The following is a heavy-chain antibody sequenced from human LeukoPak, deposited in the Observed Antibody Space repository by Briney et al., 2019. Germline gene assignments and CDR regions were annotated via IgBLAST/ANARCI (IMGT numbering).Heavy chain of an antibody. CDR1: GGSISSYY. CDR2: IYYSGST. Sequence: SETLSLTCTVSGGSISSYYWSWIRQPPGKGLGWIGYIYYSGSTNYNPSLKSRVTISVDTSKNQFSLKLSSVTAADTAVYYCARSRLRGSYDNWFDPWGQGTLVTVSS. CDR3: ARSRLRGSYDNWFDP. J-gene: IGHJ5*02. D-gene: IGHD1-26*01. V-gene: IGHV4-59*01.